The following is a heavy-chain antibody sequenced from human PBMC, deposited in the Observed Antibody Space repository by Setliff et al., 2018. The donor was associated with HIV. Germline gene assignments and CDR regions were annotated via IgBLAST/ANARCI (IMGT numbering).Heavy chain of an antibody. Sequence: PGGSLRLSCAASGFTFSHAWMTWVRQAPGKGLEWVGLIKSKSDGGTTDYAASVKGRFNGSREDSENTVYLQLNNVKTEDTAVYYSLLFPPFDPWGQGTQVTVSS. CDR2: IKSKSDGGTT. CDR3: LLFPPFDP. CDR1: GFTFSHAW. J-gene: IGHJ5*02. V-gene: IGHV3-15*01. D-gene: IGHD3-3*01.